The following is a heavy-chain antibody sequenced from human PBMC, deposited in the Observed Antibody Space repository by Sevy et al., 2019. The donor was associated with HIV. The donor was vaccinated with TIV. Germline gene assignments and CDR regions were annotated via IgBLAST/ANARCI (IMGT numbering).Heavy chain of an antibody. J-gene: IGHJ6*02. Sequence: ASVKVSCKASGYTFTSYGISWVRQAPGQGLEWMGWISAYNGNTNYAQKLQGRVTMTTDTSTSTVYMELRSLRSDDTAVYYCAGGAVVVVAATNYYYYGMDVWGQGTTVTVSS. D-gene: IGHD2-15*01. V-gene: IGHV1-18*01. CDR1: GYTFTSYG. CDR2: ISAYNGNT. CDR3: AGGAVVVVAATNYYYYGMDV.